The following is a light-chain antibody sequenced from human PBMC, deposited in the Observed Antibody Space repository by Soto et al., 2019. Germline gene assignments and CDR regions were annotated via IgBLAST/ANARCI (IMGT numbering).Light chain of an antibody. CDR3: QSYDSSLSGVV. CDR2: GNT. J-gene: IGLJ2*01. V-gene: IGLV1-40*01. CDR1: NSNIGAGYD. Sequence: QAVVTQPPSVSGAPGQRVTISCTGSNSNIGAGYDVHWYQQLPGTAPKLLIYGNTNRPSGVPDRFSGSKSGTSASLAITGLRAEDEADYDCQSYDSSLSGVVFGGGTKLTVL.